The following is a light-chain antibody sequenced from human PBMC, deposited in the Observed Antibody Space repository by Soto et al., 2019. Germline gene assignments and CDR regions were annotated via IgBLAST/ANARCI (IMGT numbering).Light chain of an antibody. Sequence: EIVFTQCPGTLSLSPGERATLSCRASQDVSSSYLAWYQQKLGQAPRLLMYGTSNRATGIPDRFSGSGSGTDFTLTISRLEAEDFAVYYCQQYDTSPRTFGQGTKVDIK. CDR3: QQYDTSPRT. CDR2: GTS. CDR1: QDVSSSY. J-gene: IGKJ2*01. V-gene: IGKV3-20*01.